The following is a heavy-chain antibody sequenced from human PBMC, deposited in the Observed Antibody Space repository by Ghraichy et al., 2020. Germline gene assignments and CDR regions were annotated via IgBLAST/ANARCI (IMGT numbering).Heavy chain of an antibody. V-gene: IGHV4-59*08. D-gene: IGHD3-22*01. CDR2: IFHSGSA. CDR3: ARLYHDSSGYYYTLP. J-gene: IGHJ5*02. CDR1: GVSIRNYY. Sequence: SETLSLTCSVSGVSIRNYYWSWIRQPPGKGLEWIGYIFHSGSASYNPSLKSRVTMSVDTSRNQFSLKLTSVTAADPAVFYCARLYHDSSGYYYTLPWGQGTLVTVAS.